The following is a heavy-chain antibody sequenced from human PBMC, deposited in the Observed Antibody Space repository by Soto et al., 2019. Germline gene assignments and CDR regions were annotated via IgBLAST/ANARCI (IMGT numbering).Heavy chain of an antibody. D-gene: IGHD1-26*01. V-gene: IGHV3-23*01. CDR2: IHGDGDYI. CDR1: GFTFSCCA. Sequence: EVQLLESGGGLVQPGGSLRLSCAASGFTFSCCAMSWVRQAPGKGLDYVSTIHGDGDYIHYSDSVKGRFTISRDNSRNTLYQQMHSLSADDTAVYYCVKKRGAESLSNWSFASWGRGSLVTVSS. J-gene: IGHJ2*01. CDR3: VKKRGAESLSNWSFAS.